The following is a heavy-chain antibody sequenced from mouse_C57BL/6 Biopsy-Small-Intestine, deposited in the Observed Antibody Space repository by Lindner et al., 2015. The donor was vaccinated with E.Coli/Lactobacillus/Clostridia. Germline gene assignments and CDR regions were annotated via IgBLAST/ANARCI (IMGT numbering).Heavy chain of an antibody. CDR1: GYTFTDYI. CDR2: INPYNDGT. J-gene: IGHJ2*01. V-gene: IGHV1-14*01. CDR3: ARGAGWLLPVDY. Sequence: VQLQESGPELVKPGASAKMSCKASGYTFTDYIIHWVKQKPGQGLEWIGYINPYNDGTKYNEKFKGKVKLTSDKSSTTAYLELSSLTSEDSAVYYCARGAGWLLPVDYWGQGTTLTVSS. D-gene: IGHD2-3*01.